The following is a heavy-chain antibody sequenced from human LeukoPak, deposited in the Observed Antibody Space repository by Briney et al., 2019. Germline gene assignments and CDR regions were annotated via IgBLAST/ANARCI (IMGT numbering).Heavy chain of an antibody. Sequence: GGSLRLSCAASGFTFSSYGMHWVRQAPGKGLEWVAFIRYDGSNEYYADSVKGRFTISRDNSKNTLYLQMNSLRAEDTAVYYCAKVYYDFWSGPERVRYYYYMDVWGKGTTVTVSS. D-gene: IGHD3-3*01. J-gene: IGHJ6*03. V-gene: IGHV3-30*02. CDR3: AKVYYDFWSGPERVRYYYYMDV. CDR1: GFTFSSYG. CDR2: IRYDGSNE.